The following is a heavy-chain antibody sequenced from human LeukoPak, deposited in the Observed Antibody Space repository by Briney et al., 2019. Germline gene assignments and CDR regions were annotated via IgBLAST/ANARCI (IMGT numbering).Heavy chain of an antibody. CDR2: IYYGGST. Sequence: SETLSLTCTVSGGSISSSSYYWGWIRQPPGKGLEWIGSIYYGGSTYYNPSLKSRVTISVDTSKNQFSLKLSSVTAADTAVYYCARRTMAIYFDYWGQGTLSPSPQ. CDR3: ARRTMAIYFDY. J-gene: IGHJ4*02. CDR1: GGSISSSSYY. V-gene: IGHV4-39*01. D-gene: IGHD5-24*01.